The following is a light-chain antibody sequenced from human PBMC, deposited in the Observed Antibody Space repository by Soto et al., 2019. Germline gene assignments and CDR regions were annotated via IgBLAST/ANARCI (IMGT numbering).Light chain of an antibody. Sequence: QSALTQPASVSGSPGQSITISCTGTSSDVGGYNYVSWYQQHPGKAPKLMIYDVSNRPSGVSNRFSGSKSGNTASLTISGLQAEDEADYYCISYTSSSPLGFGGGTKVTGL. CDR2: DVS. J-gene: IGLJ2*01. CDR3: ISYTSSSPLG. CDR1: SSDVGGYNY. V-gene: IGLV2-14*01.